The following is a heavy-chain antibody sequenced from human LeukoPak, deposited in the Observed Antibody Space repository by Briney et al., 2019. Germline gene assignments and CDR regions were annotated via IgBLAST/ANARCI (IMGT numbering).Heavy chain of an antibody. J-gene: IGHJ5*02. CDR2: IYPGDSDT. V-gene: IGHV5-51*01. CDR3: ARRFGVVPAEGWFDP. CDR1: GYSFTRYW. D-gene: IGHD2-2*01. Sequence: GESLKISCKGSGYSFTRYWIGWVRQMPGKGLEWMGIIYPGDSDTRYSPSFQGQVTISADKSISTAYLQWSSLKASDTAMYYCARRFGVVPAEGWFDPWGQGTLVTVSS.